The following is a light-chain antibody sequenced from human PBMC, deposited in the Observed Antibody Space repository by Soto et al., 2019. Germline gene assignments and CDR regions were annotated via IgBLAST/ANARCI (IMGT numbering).Light chain of an antibody. CDR2: GAS. CDR1: QSVGGD. CDR3: QQYENWPQLT. V-gene: IGKV3-15*01. J-gene: IGKJ4*01. Sequence: ERVMTQSPATLSVSPGERATLSCRASQSVGGDLAWYQQKPGQAPRLLIYGASSRAPGIPDRFSGSGSGTVFTLTISSLQSEDSAVYYCQQYENWPQLTYGGGTKVEIK.